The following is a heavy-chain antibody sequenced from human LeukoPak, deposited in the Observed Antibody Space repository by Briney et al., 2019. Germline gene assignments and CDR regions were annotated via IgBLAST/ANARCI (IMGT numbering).Heavy chain of an antibody. CDR2: ISGSGGRT. CDR1: GFIFSSDA. D-gene: IGHD6-19*01. J-gene: IGHJ4*02. Sequence: GGSLRLSCAASGFIFSSDALSWVRQAPGKGLEWVSLISGSGGRTDYADSVKGRFTISRDNSKNTLYLQMNSLKAEDTAVYYCAKHVRTSVWFFDYRGQGTLVTVSS. V-gene: IGHV3-23*01. CDR3: AKHVRTSVWFFDY.